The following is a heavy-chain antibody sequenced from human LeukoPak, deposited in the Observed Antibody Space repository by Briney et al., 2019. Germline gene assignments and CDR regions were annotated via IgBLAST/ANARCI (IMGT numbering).Heavy chain of an antibody. J-gene: IGHJ4*02. Sequence: SETLPLTCTVSGGSISSYYWNWIRQPPGKGLEWIGYIYYGGSTNYNPSLKSRVTISVDTSKNQFSLKLSSVTAADTAVYYCARDRDGYNSLDYWGQGTLVTVSS. CDR1: GGSISSYY. D-gene: IGHD5-24*01. CDR2: IYYGGST. V-gene: IGHV4-59*01. CDR3: ARDRDGYNSLDY.